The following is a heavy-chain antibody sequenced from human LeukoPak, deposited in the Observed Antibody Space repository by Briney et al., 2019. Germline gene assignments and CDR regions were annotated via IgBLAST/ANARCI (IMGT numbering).Heavy chain of an antibody. Sequence: PGGSLRLSCAASGFTFSSYGMHWVRQAPGKGLEWVAVIWYDGSNKYYADSVKGRFTISRDNSKNTLYLQMNGLRAEDTAVYYCARGGVPYCSSTSCYQAVDYWGQGTLVTVSS. V-gene: IGHV3-33*01. CDR1: GFTFSSYG. CDR3: ARGGVPYCSSTSCYQAVDY. J-gene: IGHJ4*02. D-gene: IGHD2-2*01. CDR2: IWYDGSNK.